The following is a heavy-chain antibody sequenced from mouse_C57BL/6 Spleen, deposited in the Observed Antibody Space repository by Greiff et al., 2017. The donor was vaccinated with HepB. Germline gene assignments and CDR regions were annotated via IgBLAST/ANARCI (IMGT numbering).Heavy chain of an antibody. D-gene: IGHD1-1*01. J-gene: IGHJ2*01. CDR2: IDPNSGGT. CDR1: GYTFTSYW. V-gene: IGHV1-72*01. Sequence: QVQLKQSGAELVKPGASVKLSCKASGYTFTSYWLHWVKQRPGRGLEWIGRIDPNSGGTKYNEKFKSKATLTVDKPSSTAYMQLSSLTSEDSAVYYCARTSFDYYGSSYFDYWGQGTTLTVSS. CDR3: ARTSFDYYGSSYFDY.